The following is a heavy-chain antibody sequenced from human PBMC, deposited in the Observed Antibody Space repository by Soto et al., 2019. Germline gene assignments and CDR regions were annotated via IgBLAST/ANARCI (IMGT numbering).Heavy chain of an antibody. D-gene: IGHD3-3*01. CDR1: GYTFTGYY. CDR2: INPNSGGT. CDR3: ARDNLRSYDFWGGYYYYYYGMDV. V-gene: IGHV1-2*02. J-gene: IGHJ6*02. Sequence: ASVKVSCKASGYTFTGYYMHWVRQAPGQGLEWMGWINPNSGGTNYAQKFQGRVTMTTGTSTSTAYMELRSLRSDDTAVYYCARDNLRSYDFWGGYYYYYYGMDVWGQGTTVTVSS.